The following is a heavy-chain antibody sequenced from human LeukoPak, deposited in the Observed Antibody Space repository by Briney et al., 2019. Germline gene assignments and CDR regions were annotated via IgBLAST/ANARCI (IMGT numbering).Heavy chain of an antibody. CDR3: ARESDFQYYFDY. CDR1: GFTFSSYA. CDR2: IPYDGSNK. D-gene: IGHD2-21*02. V-gene: IGHV3-30-3*01. Sequence: GGSLRLSCAASGFTFSSYAMHWVRQAPGKGLEWVAVIPYDGSNKYYADSVKGRFTISRDNSKNTLYLQMNSLRAEDTAVYYCARESDFQYYFDYWGQGTLVTVSS. J-gene: IGHJ4*02.